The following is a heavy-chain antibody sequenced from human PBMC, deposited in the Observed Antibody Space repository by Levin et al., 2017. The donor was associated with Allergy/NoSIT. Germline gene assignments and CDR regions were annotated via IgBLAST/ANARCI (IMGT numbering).Heavy chain of an antibody. V-gene: IGHV2-5*02. CDR3: AHRPNGYISGWDQANIDY. D-gene: IGHD6-19*01. Sequence: SGPTLVKPTQTLTLTCTFSGFSLSTTGVGVGWIRQPPGKALEWLAVIYWDDDKRYSPSLRSRLSITKDTSKNQVVLTMTNMDPVDTATYYCAHRPNGYISGWDQANIDYWGQGTLVTVSS. J-gene: IGHJ4*02. CDR1: GFSLSTTGVG. CDR2: IYWDDDK.